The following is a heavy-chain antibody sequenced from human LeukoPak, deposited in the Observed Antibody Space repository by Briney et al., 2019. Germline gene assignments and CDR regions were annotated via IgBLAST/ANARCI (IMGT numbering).Heavy chain of an antibody. V-gene: IGHV4-4*07. D-gene: IGHD6-19*01. J-gene: IGHJ4*02. CDR1: GGSISSYY. CDR3: ARITDPDYRSGWSGADY. CDR2: IYPTGHT. Sequence: PSETLSLTCTVSGGSISSYYWSWIRQPPGKGLEWIGRIYPTGHTHYNPSLKSRVTMSVDASKNQFSLKMTSLTAADTAVYYCARITDPDYRSGWSGADYWGRGTQVTVSA.